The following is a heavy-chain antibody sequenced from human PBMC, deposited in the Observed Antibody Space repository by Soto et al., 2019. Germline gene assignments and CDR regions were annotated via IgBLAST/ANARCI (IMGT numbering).Heavy chain of an antibody. V-gene: IGHV4-34*01. CDR3: ARGLLRGFIAAAGRKSNWFDP. J-gene: IGHJ5*02. CDR1: GGSFSGYY. Sequence: SSETLSLTCAVYGGSFSGYYWSWIRQPPGKGLEWIGEINHSGSTNYNPSLKSRVTISVDTSKNQFSLKLSSVTAADTAVYYCARGLLRGFIAAAGRKSNWFDPWGQGTLVTV. D-gene: IGHD6-13*01. CDR2: INHSGST.